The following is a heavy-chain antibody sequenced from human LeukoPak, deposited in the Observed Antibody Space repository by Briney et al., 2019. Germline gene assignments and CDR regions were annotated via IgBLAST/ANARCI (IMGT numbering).Heavy chain of an antibody. J-gene: IGHJ6*03. CDR3: ARGMGAMVIRYYYYYMEV. V-gene: IGHV1-8*01. CDR1: GYTFTSYD. D-gene: IGHD5-18*01. Sequence: ASVKVSCKASGYTFTSYDINWVRQATGQGLEWMGWMNPNSGNTGYAQKFQGRVTMTRNTSISTAYMELSSLRSEDTAVYYCARGMGAMVIRYYYYYMEVWGKGTTVTVSS. CDR2: MNPNSGNT.